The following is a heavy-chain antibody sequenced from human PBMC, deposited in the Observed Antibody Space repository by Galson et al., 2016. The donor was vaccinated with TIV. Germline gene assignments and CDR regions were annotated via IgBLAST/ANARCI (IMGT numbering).Heavy chain of an antibody. CDR3: ARLGQFDY. CDR1: GYIFINYY. CDR2: FNPDSGAT. Sequence: SVKVSCKASGYIFINYYIHWVRQAPGQGLEWLGWFNPDSGATQYAQKFQGRVTMTRDTSISTAYMELRRLISDDTAVYYCARLGQFDYWGQGTLVTVSS. V-gene: IGHV1-2*02. J-gene: IGHJ4*02.